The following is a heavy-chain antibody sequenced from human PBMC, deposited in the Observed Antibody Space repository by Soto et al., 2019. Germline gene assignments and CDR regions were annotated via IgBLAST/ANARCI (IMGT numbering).Heavy chain of an antibody. CDR2: IYPGDSDT. V-gene: IGHV5-51*01. J-gene: IGHJ4*02. CDR1: GYSFSSYW. Sequence: PGDSLKISFKGSGYSFSSYWIGWVRQMPGKGLEWMGIIYPGDSDTRYRPSFQGQVTISADKSISTAYLQWSSLKASDTAMYYCARFDRGYFDYWGQGTLVTVSS. CDR3: ARFDRGYFDY. D-gene: IGHD3-9*01.